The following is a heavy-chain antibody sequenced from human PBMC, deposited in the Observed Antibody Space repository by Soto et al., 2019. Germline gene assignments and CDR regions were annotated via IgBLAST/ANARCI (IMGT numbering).Heavy chain of an antibody. J-gene: IGHJ4*02. CDR3: AKDDYAESSGSHFDC. D-gene: IGHD3-22*01. Sequence: EVQLVESGGGLVQPGRSLRLSCAASGFSFDGYAMHWVGQPPGKGLEWVSGISWNSGIIDYGDSVKGRFTLSRDNAKNSLYVHINSLRAEDAAVYYCAKDDYAESSGSHFDCWGQGTLVTVSS. V-gene: IGHV3-9*01. CDR2: ISWNSGII. CDR1: GFSFDGYA.